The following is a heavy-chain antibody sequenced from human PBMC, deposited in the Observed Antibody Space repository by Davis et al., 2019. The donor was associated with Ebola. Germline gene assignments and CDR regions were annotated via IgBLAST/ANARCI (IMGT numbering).Heavy chain of an antibody. Sequence: SETLSLTCTVSGGSISSGNWWGWFRQPPGEGLEWIGEIYHTETTTCNPSLKSRVTVSVDKSKNQFSLKLISVTAADTAVYFCARKGFGSSADYWGQGILVTVSS. CDR3: ARKGFGSSADY. V-gene: IGHV4-4*02. D-gene: IGHD6-6*01. J-gene: IGHJ4*02. CDR2: IYHTETT. CDR1: GGSISSGNW.